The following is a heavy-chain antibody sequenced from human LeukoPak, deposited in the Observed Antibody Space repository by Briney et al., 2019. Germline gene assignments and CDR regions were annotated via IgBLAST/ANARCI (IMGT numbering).Heavy chain of an antibody. Sequence: SETLSLTCTVSGGSISSYYWSWIRQPAGKGLEWIGRIYTSGSTKYNPSLKSRVNMSVATSKNQFSLKLSSVTAEDTAVYYCARERVFQTAYYYYYGMDVWGQGTTVTVSS. CDR3: ARERVFQTAYYYYYGMDV. CDR2: IYTSGST. J-gene: IGHJ6*02. D-gene: IGHD2-21*01. V-gene: IGHV4-4*07. CDR1: GGSISSYY.